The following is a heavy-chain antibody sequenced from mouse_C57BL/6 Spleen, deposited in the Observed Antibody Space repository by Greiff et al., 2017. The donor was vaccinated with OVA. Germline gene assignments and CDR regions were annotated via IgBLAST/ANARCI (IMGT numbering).Heavy chain of an antibody. CDR2: IHPNSGST. V-gene: IGHV1-64*01. Sequence: QVQLQQPGAELVKPGASVKLSCKASGYTFTSYWMHWVKQRPGQGLEWIGMIHPNSGSTNYNEKFKSKATLTVDKSSSTAYMQLSSRTSEDSAVYYCARRGIWDTWVGYWGQGALVTVSA. CDR1: GYTFTSYW. CDR3: ARRGIWDTWVGY. J-gene: IGHJ3*01. D-gene: IGHD4-1*01.